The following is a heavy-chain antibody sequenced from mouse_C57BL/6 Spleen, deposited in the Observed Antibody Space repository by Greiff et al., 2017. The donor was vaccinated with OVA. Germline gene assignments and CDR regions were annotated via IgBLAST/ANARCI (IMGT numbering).Heavy chain of an antibody. CDR1: GYAFTNYL. V-gene: IGHV1-54*01. J-gene: IGHJ4*01. CDR3: ARRITTVVEGAMDY. D-gene: IGHD1-1*01. CDR2: INPGSGGT. Sequence: QVQLQQSGAELVRPGTSVKVSCKASGYAFTNYLIEWVKQRPGQGLEWIGVINPGSGGTNYNEKFKGKATLTADKSSSTAYMQLSSLTSEDSAVYFCARRITTVVEGAMDYWGQGTSVTVSS.